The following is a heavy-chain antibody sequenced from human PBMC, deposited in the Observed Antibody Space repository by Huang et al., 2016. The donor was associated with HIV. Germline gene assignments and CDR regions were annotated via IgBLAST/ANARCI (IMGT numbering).Heavy chain of an antibody. J-gene: IGHJ6*02. CDR1: GGSISSYY. V-gene: IGHV4-59*01. Sequence: QVQLQESGPGLVKPSETLSLTCTVSGGSISSYYWSWIRQPPGKGLEWIGYIHYSGITNYNPSLKSRVTTSVDTFKNQFFLKLSSVTAADTAVYYCARGGPYSRDYYYYGMDVWGQGTTVTVSS. CDR2: IHYSGIT. D-gene: IGHD6-13*01. CDR3: ARGGPYSRDYYYYGMDV.